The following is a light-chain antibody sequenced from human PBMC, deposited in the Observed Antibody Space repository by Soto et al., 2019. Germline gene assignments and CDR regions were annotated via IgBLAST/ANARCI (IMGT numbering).Light chain of an antibody. V-gene: IGLV2-14*03. CDR3: SSYSSSITHVV. CDR2: DVT. Sequence: QSALTQPASVSGSPGRSVTISCTGSSSDVGDFNYVSWYQHLPGRAPKLIIYDVTNRPSGISYRFSASKSGRTASLTISWLQAEDEADYYCSSYSSSITHVVFGGGTKLTVL. CDR1: SSDVGDFNY. J-gene: IGLJ2*01.